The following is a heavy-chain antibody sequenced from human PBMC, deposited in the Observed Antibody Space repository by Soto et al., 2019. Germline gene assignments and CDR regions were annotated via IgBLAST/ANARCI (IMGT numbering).Heavy chain of an antibody. Sequence: EVQLLESGGGLVQPGGSLRLSCAASGFTFSSYAMSWVRQAPGKGLEWVSAISGSGGSTYYADSVKGRFTISRDNSKNTLYLQTNSLRAEDTAVYYCAKDIRGVTYYDYIWGSYRYTGDYYYYYMDVWGKGTTVTVSS. CDR2: ISGSGGST. CDR3: AKDIRGVTYYDYIWGSYRYTGDYYYYYMDV. V-gene: IGHV3-23*01. J-gene: IGHJ6*03. CDR1: GFTFSSYA. D-gene: IGHD3-16*02.